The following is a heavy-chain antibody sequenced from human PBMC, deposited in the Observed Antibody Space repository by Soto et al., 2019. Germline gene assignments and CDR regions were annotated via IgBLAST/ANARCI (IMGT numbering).Heavy chain of an antibody. V-gene: IGHV1-2*02. CDR3: VRAVWGSSQEFDN. J-gene: IGHJ4*02. Sequence: ASVKVSCKASGFNFAGYFLHWVRQAPGQGLEWMGWINPNSGATKDAQKFQGRVTMTWDTSISSAYIELVSLRFDDAAVYYCVRAVWGSSQEFDNWGQGTRVTVSS. CDR1: GFNFAGYF. CDR2: INPNSGAT. D-gene: IGHD3-16*01.